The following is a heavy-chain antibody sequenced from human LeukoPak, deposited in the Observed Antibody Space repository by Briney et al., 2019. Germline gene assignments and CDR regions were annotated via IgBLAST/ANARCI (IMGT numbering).Heavy chain of an antibody. CDR3: TTDRRTWGVSKDY. CDR2: IKGKTDGETT. V-gene: IGHV3-15*01. D-gene: IGHD3-16*01. Sequence: GGSLTLSCAASGFTFSNAWMPWVRQAPGKGLEGVGRIKGKTDGETTDYAAPVKGRFTISRDDSKNTLYLQMNSLKTEDTAVYYCTTDRRTWGVSKDYWGQGTLVTVSS. CDR1: GFTFSNAW. J-gene: IGHJ4*02.